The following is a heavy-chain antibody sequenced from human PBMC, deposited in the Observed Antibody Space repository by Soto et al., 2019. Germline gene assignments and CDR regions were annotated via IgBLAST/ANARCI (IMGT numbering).Heavy chain of an antibody. CDR3: ARAEVGGRTRSYFQH. CDR1: GFTVSSNY. V-gene: IGHV3-66*01. Sequence: EVQLVESGGGLVQPGGSLRLSCAASGFTVSSNYMSWVRQAPGKGLEWVSVIYSGGSTYYADSVKGRFTISRDNSKNTLYLQMNGLRAEDTAVYYCARAEVGGRTRSYFQHWGQGTLVTVSS. D-gene: IGHD3-16*01. J-gene: IGHJ1*01. CDR2: IYSGGST.